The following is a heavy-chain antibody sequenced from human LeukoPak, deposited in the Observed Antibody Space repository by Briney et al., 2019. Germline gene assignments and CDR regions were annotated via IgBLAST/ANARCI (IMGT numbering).Heavy chain of an antibody. V-gene: IGHV4-31*11. J-gene: IGHJ4*02. CDR2: IYYSGST. CDR1: GGSFSGYY. CDR3: ARERRYYYDSSGYFDY. Sequence: SETLSLTCAVYGGSFSGYYWSWIRQHPGKGLEWIGYIYYSGSTYYNPSLKSRVTISVDTSKNQFSLKLSSVTAADTAVYYCARERRYYYDSSGYFDYWGQGTLVAVSS. D-gene: IGHD3-22*01.